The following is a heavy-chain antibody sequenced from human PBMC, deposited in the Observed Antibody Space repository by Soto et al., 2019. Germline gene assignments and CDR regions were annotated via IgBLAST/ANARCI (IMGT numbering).Heavy chain of an antibody. J-gene: IGHJ4*02. Sequence: QVQLAQSGAEVKKPGASVKVSCKASGYTFTLFGISWVRQAPGQGLEWMGWISAYNGNTDYAQKFQGRVTMTTDTSTSTVYMELRSRRSDDTAVYYCARVDYYDSSGYYGYWGQGTLVTVSA. V-gene: IGHV1-18*01. D-gene: IGHD3-22*01. CDR3: ARVDYYDSSGYYGY. CDR2: ISAYNGNT. CDR1: GYTFTLFG.